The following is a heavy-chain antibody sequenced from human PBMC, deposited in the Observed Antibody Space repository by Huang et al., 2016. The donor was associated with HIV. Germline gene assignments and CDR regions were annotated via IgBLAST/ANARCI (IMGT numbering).Heavy chain of an antibody. V-gene: IGHV4-39*01. Sequence: QLQLQESGPGLVKPSETLSLTCTVSVGSIRSDNYYWGWIRQPPGKGLEWTGSIYYSGSTYYNPSLKSRVTITVDTSKNQFSLKMRSVTAADTAVYYCARLPGSITMIRGVITDPYWGQGTLVTVSS. CDR1: VGSIRSDNYY. J-gene: IGHJ4*02. CDR3: ARLPGSITMIRGVITDPY. CDR2: IYYSGST. D-gene: IGHD3-10*01.